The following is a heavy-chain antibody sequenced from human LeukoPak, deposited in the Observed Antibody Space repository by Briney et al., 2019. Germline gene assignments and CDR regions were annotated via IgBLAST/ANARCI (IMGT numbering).Heavy chain of an antibody. CDR1: GYTFTIYG. CDR2: ISAYNGNT. CDR3: ARVGVTGEFDY. J-gene: IGHJ4*02. Sequence: ASVKVSCKASGYTFTIYGINWVRQAPGQGLKWMGWISAYNGNTNYAQKLQGRVTMTTDTSTTTAYMELRSLRSDDTAVYYCARVGVTGEFDYWGQGTLVTVSS. D-gene: IGHD2-21*02. V-gene: IGHV1-18*01.